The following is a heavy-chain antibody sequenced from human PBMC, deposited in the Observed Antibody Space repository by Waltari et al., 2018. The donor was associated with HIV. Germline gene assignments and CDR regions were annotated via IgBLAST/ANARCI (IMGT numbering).Heavy chain of an antibody. D-gene: IGHD6-13*01. CDR2: IYHSENT. V-gene: IGHV4-39*07. J-gene: IGHJ4*02. Sequence: QLQLQESGPGLVKPSETLSLTCTVSGDSISSSSYYWGWIRQPPGKGLEWIGSIYHSENTYYNPSLMSRVTISVDTSKNRFSLRLTSVTAADTAVYYCARVGTIAAARYWGQGTLVTVSS. CDR1: GDSISSSSYY. CDR3: ARVGTIAAARY.